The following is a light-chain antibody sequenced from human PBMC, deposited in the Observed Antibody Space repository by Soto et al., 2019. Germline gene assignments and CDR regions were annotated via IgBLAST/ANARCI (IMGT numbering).Light chain of an antibody. CDR2: EGS. CDR3: CSYEDITTSYV. CDR1: SSDVAIYDL. Sequence: QSALTQPASVSGSPGQSITLSCTGSSSDVAIYDLVSWYQQLPGKAPKLVISEGSKRASGVSNRFSGSKSGNTASLTISGLQAEDEADYYCCSYEDITTSYVFRTGTKVTVL. J-gene: IGLJ1*01. V-gene: IGLV2-23*01.